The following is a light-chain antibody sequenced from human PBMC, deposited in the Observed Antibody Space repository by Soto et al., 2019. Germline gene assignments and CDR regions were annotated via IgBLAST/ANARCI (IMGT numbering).Light chain of an antibody. Sequence: QSALTQPASVSGSPGQSITISCTGTSSDVGAHKFVSWFQQHPGKAPKLITYEGSYRPSGVSNRFSGSKSGNTASLTILGLRSEDEADYYCSSRTTNTTVVFGGGTKLTVL. CDR1: SSDVGAHKF. CDR2: EGS. J-gene: IGLJ2*01. CDR3: SSRTTNTTVV. V-gene: IGLV2-14*01.